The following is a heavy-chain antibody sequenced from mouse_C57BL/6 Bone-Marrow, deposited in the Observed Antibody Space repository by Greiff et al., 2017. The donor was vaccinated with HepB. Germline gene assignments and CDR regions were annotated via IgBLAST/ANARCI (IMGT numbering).Heavy chain of an antibody. D-gene: IGHD2-10*02. CDR3: AKYGNPSWFAY. CDR2: IHPSDSDT. Sequence: QVQLKQPGAELVKPGASVKVSCKASGYTFTSYWMHWVKQRPGQGLEWIGRIHPSDSDTNYNQKFKGKATLTVDKSSSTAYMQLSSLTSEDSAVYYCAKYGNPSWFAYWGQGTLVTVSA. J-gene: IGHJ3*01. V-gene: IGHV1-74*01. CDR1: GYTFTSYW.